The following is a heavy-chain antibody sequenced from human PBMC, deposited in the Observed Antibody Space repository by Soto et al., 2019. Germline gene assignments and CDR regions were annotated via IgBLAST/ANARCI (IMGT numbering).Heavy chain of an antibody. D-gene: IGHD6-25*01. J-gene: IGHJ6*02. CDR2: IKTKIEGGTT. CDR3: TADIPNISANYGMDV. CDR1: GFIFSNTW. V-gene: IGHV3-15*07. Sequence: EEQLVESGGGLVEPGGSIRLSCAASGFIFSNTWINWVRQAPGKGLEWVGRIKTKIEGGTTNYAAPVKGRFTVSGDDSKNTVYLHMNSLRTEDTAVYYCTADIPNISANYGMDVWGQGTTVTVSS.